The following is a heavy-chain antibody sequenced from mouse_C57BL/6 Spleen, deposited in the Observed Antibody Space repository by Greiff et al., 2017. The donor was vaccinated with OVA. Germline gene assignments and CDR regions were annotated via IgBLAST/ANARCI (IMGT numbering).Heavy chain of an antibody. V-gene: IGHV1-54*01. J-gene: IGHJ4*01. CDR2: INPGSGGT. CDR1: GYAFTNYL. CDR3: ARAGFRRDAMDY. Sequence: QVQLQQSGAELVRPGTSVKVSCTASGYAFTNYLIEWVKQRPGQGLEWIGVINPGSGGTNYHEKFKGQATLTADKSYSTAYMQLSSLTSEDSSVYFCARAGFRRDAMDYWGQGTSVTVSS.